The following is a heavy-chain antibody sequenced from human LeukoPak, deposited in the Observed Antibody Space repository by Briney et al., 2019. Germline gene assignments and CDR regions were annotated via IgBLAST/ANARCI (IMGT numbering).Heavy chain of an antibody. D-gene: IGHD5-12*01. CDR3: AREIYSGYVAKGY. CDR2: ISSSSSTI. V-gene: IGHV3-48*02. J-gene: IGHJ4*02. Sequence: PGGSLRLSCAASGFTFGNYWMHWVRQAPGKGLEWVSYISSSSSTIYYADSVKGRFTISRDNAKNSLYLQMNSLRDEDTAVYHCAREIYSGYVAKGYWGQGTLVTVSS. CDR1: GFTFGNYW.